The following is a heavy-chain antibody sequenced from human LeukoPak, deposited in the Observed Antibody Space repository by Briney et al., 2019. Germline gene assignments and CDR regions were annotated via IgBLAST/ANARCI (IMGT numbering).Heavy chain of an antibody. CDR1: GDSVSSNSAT. V-gene: IGHV6-1*01. Sequence: SQTLSLTCAISGDSVSSNSATWHWIRQSPARGLEWLGRTYYRSKWYNDSAVSVRSRINISPDSSKNQFSLQLNSVTPEVSAAYSWARDAEDPGTPFDFSGPGTPVTASS. J-gene: IGHJ4*02. D-gene: IGHD3-10*01. CDR3: ARDAEDPGTPFDF. CDR2: TYYRSKWYN.